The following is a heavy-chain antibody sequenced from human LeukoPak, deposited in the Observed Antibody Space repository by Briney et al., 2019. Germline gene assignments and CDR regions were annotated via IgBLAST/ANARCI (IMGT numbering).Heavy chain of an antibody. Sequence: GGSLRLSCAASGFTFNAYSMNWVRQAPGKGLEWVSYISSSNSTIYYADSVKGRFTISRDNAKNSLYLQMNSLRAEDTAVYYCARRLLYGDLDYWGQGTLVTVSS. CDR2: ISSSNSTI. CDR3: ARRLLYGDLDY. CDR1: GFTFNAYS. D-gene: IGHD4-17*01. J-gene: IGHJ4*02. V-gene: IGHV3-48*01.